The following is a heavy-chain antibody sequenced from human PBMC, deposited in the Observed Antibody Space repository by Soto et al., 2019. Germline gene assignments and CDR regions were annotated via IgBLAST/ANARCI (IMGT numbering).Heavy chain of an antibody. CDR2: IWYDGSNK. D-gene: IGHD2-15*01. CDR1: GFTFSSYG. Sequence: GGSLRLSCAASGFTFSSYGMHWVRQAPGKGLEWVAVIWYDGSNKYYADSVKGRFTISRDNSKNTLYLQMNSLRAEDTAVYYCASEFFRYCSGGSCYLNKPDSQTDYGDYMEGGHYWGQGTLVTVSS. CDR3: ASEFFRYCSGGSCYLNKPDSQTDYGDYMEGGHY. V-gene: IGHV3-33*01. J-gene: IGHJ4*02.